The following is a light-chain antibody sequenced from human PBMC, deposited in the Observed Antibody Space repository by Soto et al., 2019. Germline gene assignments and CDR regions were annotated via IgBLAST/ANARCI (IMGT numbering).Light chain of an antibody. CDR2: AAS. Sequence: DIQMTQSPSSLSASVGDRVTISCRASQGISNYLDWFQQKPGKAPKLLIYAASRLQSGVPSKFSGGCSRTDFLLTSSRQQPDDVAYYCRQRYSTYPPTFGQGTKLEIK. J-gene: IGKJ2*01. V-gene: IGKV1-16*02. CDR1: QGISNY. CDR3: QRYSTYPPT.